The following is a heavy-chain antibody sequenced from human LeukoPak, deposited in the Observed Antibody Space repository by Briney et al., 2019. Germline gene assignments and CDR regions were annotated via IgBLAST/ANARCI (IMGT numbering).Heavy chain of an antibody. J-gene: IGHJ4*02. Sequence: GGSLRLSCAASGFTFSSYAMHWVRQAPGKGLEWVAVISYDGSNKYYADSVKGRFTISRDNSKNTLYLQMNSLRAEDMAVYYCARDAAAPFDYWGQGTLVTVSS. V-gene: IGHV3-30-3*01. CDR3: ARDAAAPFDY. CDR1: GFTFSSYA. D-gene: IGHD6-13*01. CDR2: ISYDGSNK.